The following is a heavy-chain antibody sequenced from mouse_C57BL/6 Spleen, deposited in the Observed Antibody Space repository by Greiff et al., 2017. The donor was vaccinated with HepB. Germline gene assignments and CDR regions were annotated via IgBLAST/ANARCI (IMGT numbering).Heavy chain of an antibody. Sequence: EVQLVESGGGLVKPGGSLKLSCAASGFTFSDSGMHWVRQAPEKGLEWVAYISSGSSTIYYADTVKGRFPISRDNAKNTLFLQMTSLRSEDTAMYYCAKRYDYDGFDYGGQGTTLTVSS. CDR3: AKRYDYDGFDY. V-gene: IGHV5-17*01. CDR2: ISSGSSTI. CDR1: GFTFSDSG. J-gene: IGHJ2*01. D-gene: IGHD2-4*01.